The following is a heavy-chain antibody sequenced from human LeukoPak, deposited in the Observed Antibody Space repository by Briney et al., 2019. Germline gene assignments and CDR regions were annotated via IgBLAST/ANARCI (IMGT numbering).Heavy chain of an antibody. CDR1: GFTFSSYA. Sequence: GGSLRLSCAASGFTFSSYAMSWVRQAPGKGLEWVSAISGSGGSTYYADSVKGRFTISRDNSKNTLYLQMNSLRAEDTAVYYCAKEGGASFYDFWSGYYFEVFDYWGQGTLVTVSS. CDR2: ISGSGGST. J-gene: IGHJ4*02. CDR3: AKEGGASFYDFWSGYYFEVFDY. D-gene: IGHD3-3*01. V-gene: IGHV3-23*01.